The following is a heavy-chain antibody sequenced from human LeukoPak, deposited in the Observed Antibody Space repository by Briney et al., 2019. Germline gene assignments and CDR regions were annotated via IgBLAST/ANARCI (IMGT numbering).Heavy chain of an antibody. Sequence: GGSLRLSCAASGFTFSSSGMIWVRQAPGKGLEWVSAISGSGDRTYHADSVKGRVTISRDNSKNTLYLQMNSLRAEDTAVYYCAKGYYGSGSYGWFDPWGQGTLVTVSS. CDR3: AKGYYGSGSYGWFDP. CDR2: ISGSGDRT. D-gene: IGHD3-10*01. V-gene: IGHV3-23*01. J-gene: IGHJ5*02. CDR1: GFTFSSSG.